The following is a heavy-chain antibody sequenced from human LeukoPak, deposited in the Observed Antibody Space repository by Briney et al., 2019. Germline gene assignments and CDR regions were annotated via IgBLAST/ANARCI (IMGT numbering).Heavy chain of an antibody. J-gene: IGHJ2*01. D-gene: IGHD6-13*01. Sequence: SETLSLTCTVSGGSISSYYWSWIRQPPGKGLEWIGYIYYSGSTNYNPSLKSRVTISVDTSRNQFSLKLSSVTAADTAVYYCARVTPVSSSWYNFDLWGRGTLVTVSS. CDR1: GGSISSYY. CDR3: ARVTPVSSSWYNFDL. CDR2: IYYSGST. V-gene: IGHV4-59*01.